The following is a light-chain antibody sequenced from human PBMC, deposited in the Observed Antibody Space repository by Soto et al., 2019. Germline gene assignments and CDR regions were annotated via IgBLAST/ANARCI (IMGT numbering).Light chain of an antibody. CDR3: QQYNNWPPYT. Sequence: EIVMTQSPATLSVSPGERATLSCRASQSVSSNLAWYQQKPGQAHRLLFYGASTRATGIPARLSGSGSGKELTVTISSLHSVDFKVYLCQQYNNWPPYTFGQRTKLEIK. CDR1: QSVSSN. CDR2: GAS. V-gene: IGKV3-15*01. J-gene: IGKJ2*01.